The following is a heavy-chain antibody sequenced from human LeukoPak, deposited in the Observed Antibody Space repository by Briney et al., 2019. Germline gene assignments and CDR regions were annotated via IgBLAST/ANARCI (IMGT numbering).Heavy chain of an antibody. V-gene: IGHV4-59*01. CDR1: GGSISSYY. Sequence: PSETLSLTCTVSGGSISSYYWSWIRQPPGKGLEWIGYIYYSGSTNYNPPLKSRVTISVDTSKNQFSLKLSSVTAADTAVYYCARDAHDYTLDYWGQGTLVTVSS. D-gene: IGHD4-11*01. J-gene: IGHJ4*02. CDR3: ARDAHDYTLDY. CDR2: IYYSGST.